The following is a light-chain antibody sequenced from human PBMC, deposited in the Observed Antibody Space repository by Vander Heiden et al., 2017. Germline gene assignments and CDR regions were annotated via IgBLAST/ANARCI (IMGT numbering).Light chain of an antibody. CDR2: DVR. J-gene: IGLJ3*02. CDR3: CSYAGIYMYVM. V-gene: IGLV2-11*01. CDR1: SSDVGADNY. Sequence: QSALTPPRPVSGSPGQSVTITCTGTSSDVGADNYCSWYQHHPGKAPKLRIYDVRERPSGVPDRFSGSKSGNTASLTISGLQTEDEADYYCCSYAGIYMYVMFGGGTRLTVL.